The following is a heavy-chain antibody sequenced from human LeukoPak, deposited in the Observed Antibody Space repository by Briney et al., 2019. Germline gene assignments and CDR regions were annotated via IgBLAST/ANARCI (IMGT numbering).Heavy chain of an antibody. CDR3: AREGRGSGSYYDY. CDR1: GFTFSSYG. J-gene: IGHJ4*02. V-gene: IGHV3-33*01. CDR2: IWYDGSNK. Sequence: GGFLRLSCAASGFTFSSYGMHWVRQAPGKGLEWVAVIWYDGSNKYYADSVKGRFTISRDNSKNTLYLQMNSLRAEDTAVYYCAREGRGSGSYYDYWGQGTLVTVSS. D-gene: IGHD3-10*01.